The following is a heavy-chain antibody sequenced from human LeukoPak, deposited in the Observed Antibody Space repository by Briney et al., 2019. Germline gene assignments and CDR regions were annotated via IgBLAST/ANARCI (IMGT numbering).Heavy chain of an antibody. J-gene: IGHJ3*02. D-gene: IGHD1-26*01. CDR1: GYTFTGYY. V-gene: IGHV1-2*02. Sequence: ASVKVSCKASGYTFTGYYMHWVRQAPGQGLEWMGWINPNSGGTNYAQKFQGRVTMTRDTSISTAYMELSRLRSDDTAVYYCASSRGSGSYDAFDIWGQGTMVTVSS. CDR2: INPNSGGT. CDR3: ASSRGSGSYDAFDI.